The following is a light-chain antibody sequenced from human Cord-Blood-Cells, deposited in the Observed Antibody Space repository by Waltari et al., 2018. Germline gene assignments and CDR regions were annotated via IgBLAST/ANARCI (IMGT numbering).Light chain of an antibody. CDR2: GAS. Sequence: EIVLTQSPGTVSLSPGERATLSCRASQRVSSSYLAWYQQKPGQAPRLLIYGASSRATGIPDRFSGSGSGTDFTLTISRLEPEDFAVYYCQQYGSSPPTFGQGTKVEIK. CDR3: QQYGSSPPT. V-gene: IGKV3-20*01. J-gene: IGKJ1*01. CDR1: QRVSSSY.